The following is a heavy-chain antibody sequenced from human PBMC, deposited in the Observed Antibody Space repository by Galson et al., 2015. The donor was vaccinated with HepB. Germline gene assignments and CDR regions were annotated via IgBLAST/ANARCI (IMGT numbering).Heavy chain of an antibody. D-gene: IGHD2-15*01. CDR1: GFTFNSYW. Sequence: SLRLSCAASGFTFNSYWMSWVRQAPGKGLEWVANIKQDGSEKYYVDSVKGRFTISRDNAKNSLYLQMNSLRAEDTAVYYCARDPTCIYWGQGTLVTVSS. CDR3: ARDPTCIY. CDR2: IKQDGSEK. J-gene: IGHJ4*02. V-gene: IGHV3-7*03.